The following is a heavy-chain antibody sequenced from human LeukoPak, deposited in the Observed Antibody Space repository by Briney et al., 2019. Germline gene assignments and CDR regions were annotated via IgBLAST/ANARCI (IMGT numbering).Heavy chain of an antibody. CDR1: GFTFSSYW. J-gene: IGHJ3*02. Sequence: GGSLRLSCAASGFTFSSYWMTWVRQAPGKGLEWVANIKEDGSEKYYVDSVKGRFTISRDDAKNSLYLQMNSLRAEDTAVYYCARDARGYSNVDAFDIWGQGTMVTVSS. CDR3: ARDARGYSNVDAFDI. CDR2: IKEDGSEK. V-gene: IGHV3-7*01. D-gene: IGHD4-11*01.